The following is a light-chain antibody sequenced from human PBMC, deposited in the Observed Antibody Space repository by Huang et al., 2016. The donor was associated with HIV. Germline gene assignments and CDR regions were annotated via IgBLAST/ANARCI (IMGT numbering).Light chain of an antibody. CDR3: HQYDTLWT. J-gene: IGKJ1*01. CDR2: KAS. Sequence: DIQMTQSPSALSASVGDRVTITCRASQNIFTWLAWYQQKPGKAPKRLIYKASRLESGVPARFNGSGSGTEFTLTISSLQPDDFVTYFCHQYDTLWTFGQGTKVEF. V-gene: IGKV1-5*03. CDR1: QNIFTW.